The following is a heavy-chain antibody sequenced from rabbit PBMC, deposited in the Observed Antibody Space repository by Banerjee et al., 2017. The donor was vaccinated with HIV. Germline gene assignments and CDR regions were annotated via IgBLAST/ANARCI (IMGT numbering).Heavy chain of an antibody. CDR1: GFDLSSGCD. CDR3: ARHVSYAGYAYALNL. V-gene: IGHV1S40*01. CDR2: IYTGSSGIT. J-gene: IGHJ4*01. Sequence: QSLEESGGDLVKPGASLTLTCTASGFDLSSGCDMCWVRQSPGKGLEWIACIYTGSSGITYYASWAKGRFTISKTSSTTVTLQMTSLTAADTATYFCARHVSYAGYAYALNLWGPGTLVTVS. D-gene: IGHD6-1*01.